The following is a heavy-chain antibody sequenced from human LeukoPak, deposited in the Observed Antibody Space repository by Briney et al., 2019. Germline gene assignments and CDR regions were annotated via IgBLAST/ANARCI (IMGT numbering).Heavy chain of an antibody. Sequence: SETLSLTCAVSGASISSYYWSWVRQPPGKGLEWIGYIYYSGSTSYNPSLKSRVTISVDTSKNQFSLKLSSVTAADTAVYYCARDPHGRMPFDYWGQGTLVTVSS. J-gene: IGHJ4*02. CDR2: IYYSGST. CDR3: ARDPHGRMPFDY. D-gene: IGHD2-2*01. CDR1: GASISSYY. V-gene: IGHV4-59*01.